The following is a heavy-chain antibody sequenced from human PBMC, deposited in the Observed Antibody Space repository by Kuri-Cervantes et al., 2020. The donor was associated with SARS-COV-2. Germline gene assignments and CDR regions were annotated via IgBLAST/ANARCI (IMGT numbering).Heavy chain of an antibody. D-gene: IGHD3-3*01. CDR1: GGSISSSSYY. CDR3: ARQMMSSITIFGVVITRNWFDP. Sequence: GSLRHSCTVSGGSISSSSYYWGWIRQPPGKGLEWIGSIYYSGSTYYNPSLKSRVTISVDTSKNQFSLKLSSVTAADTAVYYCARQMMSSITIFGVVITRNWFDPWGQGTLVTVSS. V-gene: IGHV4-39*01. CDR2: IYYSGST. J-gene: IGHJ5*02.